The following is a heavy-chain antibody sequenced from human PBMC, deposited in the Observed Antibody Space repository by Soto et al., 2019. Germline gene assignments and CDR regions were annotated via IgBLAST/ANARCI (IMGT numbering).Heavy chain of an antibody. V-gene: IGHV1-3*05. CDR3: ASDGGRDGYNYALDY. D-gene: IGHD5-12*01. J-gene: IGHJ4*02. CDR2: IFPDSGNT. Sequence: QVQLVQSGAEEKNPGASMKVSCKASGYTFINYVIHWVRQAPGQRLEWMGWIFPDSGNTKSSQRFQGSVTITRDISASTAYMDLSSLRSEDTAVYFCASDGGRDGYNYALDYWGQGTLISVSS. CDR1: GYTFINYV.